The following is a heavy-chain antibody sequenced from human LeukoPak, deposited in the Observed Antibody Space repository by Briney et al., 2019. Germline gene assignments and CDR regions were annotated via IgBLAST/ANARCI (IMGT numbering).Heavy chain of an antibody. Sequence: TGRSLRLSCAPSGLSFSSYGMHWVRQAPGKGLEWVAVIWHDGTNRYYADSVKGRFTISRDNSKNTVYLQMNSLRAEDTAVYYCARDRFSGSYHPRGIDYWGQGTLVTVSS. J-gene: IGHJ4*02. CDR2: IWHDGTNR. V-gene: IGHV3-33*01. CDR1: GLSFSSYG. CDR3: ARDRFSGSYHPRGIDY. D-gene: IGHD1-26*01.